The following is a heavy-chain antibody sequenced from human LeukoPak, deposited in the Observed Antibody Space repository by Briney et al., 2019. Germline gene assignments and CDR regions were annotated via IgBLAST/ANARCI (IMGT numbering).Heavy chain of an antibody. Sequence: PSETLSLTCTVSGGSISSYYWSWIRQPPGKGLEWIGYIYYSGSTNYNPSLKSRVTISVDTSKNQFSLKLSSVTPADTAVYYCARYYDSSGYSDINDAFDIWGQGTMVTVSS. V-gene: IGHV4-59*01. J-gene: IGHJ3*02. CDR3: ARYYDSSGYSDINDAFDI. D-gene: IGHD3-22*01. CDR1: GGSISSYY. CDR2: IYYSGST.